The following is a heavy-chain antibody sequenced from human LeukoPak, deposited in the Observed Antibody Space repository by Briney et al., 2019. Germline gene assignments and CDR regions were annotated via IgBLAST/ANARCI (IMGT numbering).Heavy chain of an antibody. CDR1: GFTFSDYS. J-gene: IGHJ4*02. CDR2: IYYSGST. D-gene: IGHD6-19*01. CDR3: ARGRYSSGWFFDY. V-gene: IGHV4-30-4*08. Sequence: LRLSCAASGFTFSDYSVNWVRQPPGKGLEWIGYIYYSGSTYYNPSLKSRVTISVDTSKNQFSLKLSSVTAADTAVYYCARGRYSSGWFFDYWGQGTLVTVSS.